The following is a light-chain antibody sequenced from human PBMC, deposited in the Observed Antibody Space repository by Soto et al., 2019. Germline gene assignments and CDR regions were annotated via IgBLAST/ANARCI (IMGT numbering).Light chain of an antibody. Sequence: QSVLTQPASVSGSPGQSITISCTGTSSDVGSYDFVSWYQQHPGKAPKLMIFDASKRPSGVSSRFSGSKSGNTASLTISGLQAEDEADYYCCSYAGSSTYVFGTGTKVTVL. CDR1: SSDVGSYDF. CDR3: CSYAGSSTYV. CDR2: DAS. J-gene: IGLJ1*01. V-gene: IGLV2-23*01.